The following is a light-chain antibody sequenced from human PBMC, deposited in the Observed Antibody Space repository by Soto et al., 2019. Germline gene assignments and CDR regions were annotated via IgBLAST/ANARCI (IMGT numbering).Light chain of an antibody. CDR3: QQLNSYPIT. CDR1: QGINTF. V-gene: IGKV1-9*01. CDR2: AAS. Sequence: IQLTQSPSSLSASVGDRATITCRASQGINTFLAWYQQKAGKAPKLLIYAASTLQSGVPSRFSGSGSGTDFTLTISSLQSEDFATYYCQQLNSYPITFGQGTRLEI. J-gene: IGKJ5*01.